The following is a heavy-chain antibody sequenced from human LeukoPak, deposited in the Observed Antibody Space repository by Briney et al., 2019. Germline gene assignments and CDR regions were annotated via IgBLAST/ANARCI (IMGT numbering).Heavy chain of an antibody. Sequence: GGSPRLSCAASGFTFSSYSMNWVRQAPGKGLEWVSSISSSSSYIYYADSVKGRFTISRDNAKNSLYLQMNSLRAEDTAVYYCARSPRVGAPNWFDPWGQGTLVTVSS. CDR1: GFTFSSYS. CDR3: ARSPRVGAPNWFDP. V-gene: IGHV3-21*01. CDR2: ISSSSSYI. J-gene: IGHJ5*02. D-gene: IGHD1-26*01.